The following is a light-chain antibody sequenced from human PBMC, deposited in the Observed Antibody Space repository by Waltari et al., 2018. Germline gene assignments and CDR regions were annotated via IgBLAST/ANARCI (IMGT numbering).Light chain of an antibody. CDR3: AACDDNLAWV. CDR2: SHN. J-gene: IGLJ3*02. V-gene: IGLV1-44*01. CDR1: SSDLRSHT. Sequence: SVLTQPPSASGTPGQTVAIPCSGTSSDLRSHTITWYQQLPGTAPKLLIYSHNRRPSGVPDRFSGSKSGNSASLTITGLQSQDEGDYYCAACDDNLAWVFGGGTRLTVL.